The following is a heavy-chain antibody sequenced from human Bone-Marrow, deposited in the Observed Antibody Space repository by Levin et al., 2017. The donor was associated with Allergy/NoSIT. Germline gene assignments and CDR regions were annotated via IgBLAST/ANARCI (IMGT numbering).Heavy chain of an antibody. V-gene: IGHV3-30-3*01. J-gene: IGHJ3*02. D-gene: IGHD6-13*01. CDR2: ISYDGSNK. CDR3: ARGVAAAALDAFDI. Sequence: QAGGSLRLSCAASGFTFSSYAMHWVRQAPGKGLEWVAVISYDGSNKYYADSVKGRFTISRDNSKNTLYLQMNSLRAEDTAVYYCARGVAAAALDAFDIWGQGTMVTVSS. CDR1: GFTFSSYA.